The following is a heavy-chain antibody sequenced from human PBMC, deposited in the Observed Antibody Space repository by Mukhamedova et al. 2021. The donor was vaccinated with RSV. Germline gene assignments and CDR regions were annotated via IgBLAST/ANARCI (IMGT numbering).Heavy chain of an antibody. J-gene: IGHJ3*02. CDR3: VRGGEQVAFDI. V-gene: IGHV3-48*03. Sequence: GGGLEWIAYIRTSGNAIFYADSVQGRFTISRDDAQSSLSLQMNSLRAEDTALYYCVRGGEQVAFDIWGQGTMVTASS. CDR2: IRTSGNAI. D-gene: IGHD1-26*01.